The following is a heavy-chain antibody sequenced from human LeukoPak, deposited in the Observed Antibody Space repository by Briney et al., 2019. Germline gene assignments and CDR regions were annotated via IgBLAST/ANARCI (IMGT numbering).Heavy chain of an antibody. D-gene: IGHD3-3*01. CDR2: ISYDGSNK. CDR1: GFTFSSYA. CDR3: ATGSGHYYDR. V-gene: IGHV3-30-3*01. Sequence: PGGSLRLSCAASGFTFSSYAMNWVRQAPGKGLEWVALISYDGSNKNYADSVKGRFTISRDNSKNTLYLQMSTLRDEDTAIYYCATGSGHYYDRWGQGTLVTVSS. J-gene: IGHJ4*02.